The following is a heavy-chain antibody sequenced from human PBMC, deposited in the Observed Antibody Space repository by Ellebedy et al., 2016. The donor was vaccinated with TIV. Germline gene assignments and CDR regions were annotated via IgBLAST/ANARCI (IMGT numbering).Heavy chain of an antibody. J-gene: IGHJ4*02. D-gene: IGHD6-6*01. Sequence: AASVKVSCKASGFSFSSSAVQWVRQARGQPLEWIGWIVLGSGNTNSAPKFQERVTITRDVSTSTVYMELSSLRSEDTGVYYCAADPEYSISSWFDYWGQGTLVTVSS. V-gene: IGHV1-58*01. CDR2: IVLGSGNT. CDR3: AADPEYSISSWFDY. CDR1: GFSFSSSA.